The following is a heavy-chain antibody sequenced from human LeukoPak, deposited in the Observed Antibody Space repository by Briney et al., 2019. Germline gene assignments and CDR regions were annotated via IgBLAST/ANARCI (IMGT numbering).Heavy chain of an antibody. CDR3: AKTSTYYDSSGYYPAAHAFDI. J-gene: IGHJ3*02. CDR2: ISGSGGST. V-gene: IGHV3-23*01. Sequence: GSLRLSCAASGFTFSSYAMSWVRQAPGKGLEWVSAISGSGGSTYYADSVKGRFTISRDNSKNTLYLQMNSLRAEDTAVYYCAKTSTYYDSSGYYPAAHAFDIWGQGTMVTVSS. D-gene: IGHD3-22*01. CDR1: GFTFSSYA.